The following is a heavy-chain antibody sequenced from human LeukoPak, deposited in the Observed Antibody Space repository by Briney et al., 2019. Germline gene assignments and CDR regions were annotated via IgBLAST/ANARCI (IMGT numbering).Heavy chain of an antibody. CDR3: ARRVQVVPAATPVYYMDV. J-gene: IGHJ6*03. CDR2: INWNGGSI. V-gene: IGHV3-20*01. Sequence: GGSLRLSCAASGFTFDDYGMSWVRQAPGKGLEWVSGINWNGGSIGYADSVKGRFTISRDNAKNSLYLQMNSLRAEDTALYHCARRVQVVPAATPVYYMDVWGKGTTVTVSS. CDR1: GFTFDDYG. D-gene: IGHD2-2*01.